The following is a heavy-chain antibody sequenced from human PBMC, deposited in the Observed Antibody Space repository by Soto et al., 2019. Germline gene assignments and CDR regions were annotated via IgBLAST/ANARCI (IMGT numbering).Heavy chain of an antibody. CDR2: IIPIFGTA. D-gene: IGHD4-17*01. Sequence: SVKVSCKASEGTFSSYAISWVRQAPGQGLEWMGGIIPIFGTANYAQKFQGRVTITADESTSTAYMELSSLRSEDTAVYYCARDRVYGGNSKYFDYWGQGTLVTVSS. CDR3: ARDRVYGGNSKYFDY. CDR1: EGTFSSYA. J-gene: IGHJ4*02. V-gene: IGHV1-69*13.